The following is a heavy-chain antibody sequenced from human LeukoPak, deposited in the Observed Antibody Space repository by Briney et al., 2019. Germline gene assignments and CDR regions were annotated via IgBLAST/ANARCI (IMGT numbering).Heavy chain of an antibody. CDR3: SRGRDEYKGGNY. CDR1: GGSFSGYY. J-gene: IGHJ4*02. D-gene: IGHD5-24*01. Sequence: SETLSLTCAVYGGSFSGYYWSWIRKPPGKGLEWIGEINHSGSTNYNPSLKSRVTISVDTSKNQFSLKLSSVTAADTAMYYCSRGRDEYKGGNYWGQGTLVTVSS. V-gene: IGHV4-34*01. CDR2: INHSGST.